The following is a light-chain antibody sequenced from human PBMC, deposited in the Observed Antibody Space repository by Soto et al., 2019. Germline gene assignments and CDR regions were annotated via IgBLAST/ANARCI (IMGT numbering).Light chain of an antibody. V-gene: IGKV3-20*01. CDR2: GAS. CDR3: QQYGSSPRS. J-gene: IGKJ2*01. CDR1: QSVTSSY. Sequence: EIVLTQSPGTLSLSPGERATLSCRASQSVTSSYLAWYQQKPGQAPRLLIYGASSRATGAPDRFSGGGSGPGSPLTIRRLEPEDFAVYYCQQYGSSPRSFGQGTKLEIK.